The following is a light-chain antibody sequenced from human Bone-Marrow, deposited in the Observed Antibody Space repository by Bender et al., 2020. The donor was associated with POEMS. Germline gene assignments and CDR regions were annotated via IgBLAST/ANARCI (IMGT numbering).Light chain of an antibody. J-gene: IGLJ3*02. CDR3: SACDGILNGWV. CDR1: SSNIGGNA. CDR2: GND. V-gene: IGLV1-44*01. Sequence: QSVLTQPPSASGTPGQRVTISCSGSSSNIGGNAVNWWQQLPGTAPKLLIYGNDQRPSGVPDRFSGSKSGTSASLAISGLQSEDEADYFCSACDGILNGWVFCGGTELTVL.